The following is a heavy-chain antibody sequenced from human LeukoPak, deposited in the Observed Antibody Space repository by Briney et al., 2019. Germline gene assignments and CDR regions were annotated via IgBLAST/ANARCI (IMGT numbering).Heavy chain of an antibody. Sequence: GGSLRPSCAASGLTFSANYLSWSGRDPGKGRKVVAYISSGSSYTNYADSLKGRLTISRDNARNSLYLQMNTLRAEHTAVYYCARGSRRAYCWGQGTLLTVSS. V-gene: IGHV3-11*06. CDR1: GLTFSANY. J-gene: IGHJ4*02. CDR3: ARGSRRAYC. CDR2: ISSGSSYT.